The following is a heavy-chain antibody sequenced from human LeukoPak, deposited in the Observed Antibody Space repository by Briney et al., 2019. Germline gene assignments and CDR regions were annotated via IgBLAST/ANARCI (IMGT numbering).Heavy chain of an antibody. J-gene: IGHJ4*02. D-gene: IGHD5-12*01. CDR3: ARENSGYAQRGIDY. CDR2: ISTSSIK. CDR1: GFTFRSYS. Sequence: PGGSLRLSCVASGFTFRSYSMNWVRQAPGKGLEWLSYISTSSIKHYADSVKGRFTISRDNAKNSLYLQMSSLRAEDTAVYYCARENSGYAQRGIDYWGQGTLVTVSS. V-gene: IGHV3-48*04.